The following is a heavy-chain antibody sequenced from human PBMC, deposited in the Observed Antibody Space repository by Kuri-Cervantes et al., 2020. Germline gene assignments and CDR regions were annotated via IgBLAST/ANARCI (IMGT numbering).Heavy chain of an antibody. CDR3: ARRLGGSGLFDP. J-gene: IGHJ5*02. D-gene: IGHD2-15*01. CDR1: GFTFSGSA. CDR2: IRSKANSYAT. Sequence: GESLKISCAASGFTFSGSAMHRVRQASGKGLEWVGRIRSKANSYATAYAASVKGRFTISRDDSKNTAYLQMNSLKTEDTAVYYCARRLGGSGLFDPWGQGTLVTVSS. V-gene: IGHV3-73*01.